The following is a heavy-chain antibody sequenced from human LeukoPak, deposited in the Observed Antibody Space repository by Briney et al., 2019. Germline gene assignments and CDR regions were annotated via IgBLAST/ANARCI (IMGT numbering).Heavy chain of an antibody. V-gene: IGHV4-59*12. D-gene: IGHD6-13*01. Sequence: PSETLSLTCTVSGGSISSYYWSWIRQPPGKGLEWIGYIYYSGSTNYNPSLKSRVTISVDTSKNQFSLKLSSVTAADTAVYYCAGLLKPGRGSSWYSDYWGQGTLVTVSS. J-gene: IGHJ4*02. CDR1: GGSISSYY. CDR2: IYYSGST. CDR3: AGLLKPGRGSSWYSDY.